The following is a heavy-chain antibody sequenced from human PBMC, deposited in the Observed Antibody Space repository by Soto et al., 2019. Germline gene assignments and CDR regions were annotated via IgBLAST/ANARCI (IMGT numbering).Heavy chain of an antibody. Sequence: PGGSLRLSCAASGFTFSSYGMHWVRQAPGKGLEWVAVISYDGSNKYYADSVKGRFTISRDNSKNTLYLQMNSLRAEDTAVYYCANVYSSSVGEDTDGMDVWGQGTTVTVSS. CDR2: ISYDGSNK. V-gene: IGHV3-30*18. CDR1: GFTFSSYG. J-gene: IGHJ6*02. CDR3: ANVYSSSVGEDTDGMDV. D-gene: IGHD6-6*01.